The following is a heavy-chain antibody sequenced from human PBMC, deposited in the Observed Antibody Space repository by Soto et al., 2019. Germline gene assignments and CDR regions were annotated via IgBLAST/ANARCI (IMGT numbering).Heavy chain of an antibody. D-gene: IGHD2-2*01. CDR3: ARDPIVVVPAAMRGAYYYYYMDV. V-gene: IGHV3-33*01. J-gene: IGHJ6*03. Sequence: GGSLRLSCAASGFTFSSYGMHWVRQAPGKGLEWVAVIWYDGSNKYYADSVKGRFTISRDNSKNTLYLQMNSLRAEDTAVYYCARDPIVVVPAAMRGAYYYYYMDVWGKGTTVTVSS. CDR2: IWYDGSNK. CDR1: GFTFSSYG.